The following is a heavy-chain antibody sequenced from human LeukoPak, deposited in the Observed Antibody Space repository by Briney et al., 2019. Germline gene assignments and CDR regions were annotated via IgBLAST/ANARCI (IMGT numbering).Heavy chain of an antibody. CDR1: GGSNSSYY. D-gene: IGHD5-24*01. Sequence: PSETLSLTSTVSGGSNSSYYWSWIRQPPGKGLEWIGYIYYSGSTNYNPSLKSRVTISVDTSKNQFSLKLSSVTAADTAVYYCARGGDGYNTDYWGQGTLVTVSS. CDR3: ARGGDGYNTDY. J-gene: IGHJ4*02. V-gene: IGHV4-59*01. CDR2: IYYSGST.